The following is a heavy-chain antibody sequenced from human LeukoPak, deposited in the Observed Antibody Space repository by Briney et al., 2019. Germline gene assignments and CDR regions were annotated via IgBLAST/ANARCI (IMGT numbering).Heavy chain of an antibody. CDR3: ARAGSYALNDY. Sequence: PSETLSLTCAVYGGSFSGYYWSWIRQPPGKGLEWIGEINHSGSTNYNPSLKSRVTISVDTSKNQFSLKLSSVTAADTAVYYCARAGSYALNDYWGQGTLVTVSS. CDR1: GGSFSGYY. V-gene: IGHV4-34*01. D-gene: IGHD2-2*01. CDR2: INHSGST. J-gene: IGHJ4*02.